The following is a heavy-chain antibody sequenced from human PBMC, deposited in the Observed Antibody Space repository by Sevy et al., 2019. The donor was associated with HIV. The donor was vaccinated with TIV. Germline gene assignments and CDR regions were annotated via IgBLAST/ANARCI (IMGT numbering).Heavy chain of an antibody. CDR3: AREAIDYGCYCFDY. Sequence: GGSLRLSCAASGFTFSSYAMHWVRQAPGKGLEWVAVISDDGSNKYYADSVKGRFTISRDNSKNTLYLQMNSLRAEYTAVYYCAREAIDYGCYCFDYWGQGTLVTVSS. D-gene: IGHD4-17*01. V-gene: IGHV3-30-3*01. CDR1: GFTFSSYA. CDR2: ISDDGSNK. J-gene: IGHJ4*02.